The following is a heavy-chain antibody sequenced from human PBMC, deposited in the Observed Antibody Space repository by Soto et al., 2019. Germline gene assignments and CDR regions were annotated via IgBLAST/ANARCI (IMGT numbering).Heavy chain of an antibody. J-gene: IGHJ5*02. CDR3: ARAGDIVVVVAAIRGGFDP. Sequence: PSETLSLTCTVSGGSISSGGYYWSWIRQHPGKGLEWIGYIYYSGSTYYNPSLKSRVTISVDTSKNQFSLKLSSVTAADTAVYYCARAGDIVVVVAAIRGGFDPWGQGTLVTVSS. V-gene: IGHV4-31*03. CDR1: GGSISSGGYY. D-gene: IGHD2-15*01. CDR2: IYYSGST.